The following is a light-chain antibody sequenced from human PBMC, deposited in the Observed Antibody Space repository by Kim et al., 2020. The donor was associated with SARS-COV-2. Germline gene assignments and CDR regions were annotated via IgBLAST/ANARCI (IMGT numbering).Light chain of an antibody. V-gene: IGKV3-15*01. CDR3: QQYNNWPMYT. CDR1: QSVSSN. J-gene: IGKJ2*01. Sequence: SPGERATLSCRASQSVSSNLAWYQQKPGQAPRLLIYGASTRATGIPARFSGSGSGTEFTLTISSLQSEDFAVYYCQQYNNWPMYTFGQGTKLEI. CDR2: GAS.